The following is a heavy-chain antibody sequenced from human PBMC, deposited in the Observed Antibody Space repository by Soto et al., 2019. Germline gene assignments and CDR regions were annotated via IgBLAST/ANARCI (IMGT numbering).Heavy chain of an antibody. CDR1: GFPPSTCGVG. J-gene: IGHJ4*02. V-gene: IGHV2-5*01. CDR3: APSGAGTAMRVFDY. CDR2: IYWNDDK. D-gene: IGHD5-18*01. Sequence: GPTPVNPTQTLTLTCTFSGFPPSTCGVGVGWIRQPPGKALEWLALIYWNDDKRYSPSLKSRLTITKDTSKNQVVLTMTNMDPVDTATYYCAPSGAGTAMRVFDYWRQGTLVPLSS.